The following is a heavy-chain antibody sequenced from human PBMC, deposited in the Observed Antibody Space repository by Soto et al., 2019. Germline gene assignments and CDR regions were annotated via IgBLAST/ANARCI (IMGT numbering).Heavy chain of an antibody. V-gene: IGHV3-33*01. CDR1: GFTFSSYG. J-gene: IGHJ4*02. CDR2: IWYDGSNK. Sequence: QVQLVESGGGVVQPGRSLRLSCAASGFTFSSYGMHWVRQAPGKGLEWVAVIWYDGSNKYYADSVKGRFTISRDNSKNTLYLQMNSLRAEDTAVYYCAREMATTQGDWMGPVGYWGQGTLVTVSS. D-gene: IGHD1-26*01. CDR3: AREMATTQGDWMGPVGY.